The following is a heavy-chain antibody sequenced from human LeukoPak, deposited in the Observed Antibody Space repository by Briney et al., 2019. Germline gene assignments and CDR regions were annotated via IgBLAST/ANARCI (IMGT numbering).Heavy chain of an antibody. V-gene: IGHV3-64*01. CDR2: ISGSGGST. CDR1: GFTFSSYA. CDR3: ARGGRVADTGIDY. Sequence: GGSLRLSCAASGFTFSSYAMSWVRQAPGKGLEWVSAISGSGGSTYYANSVKGRFTISRDNSKNTLYLQMGSLRAEDMAVYYCARGGRVADTGIDYWGQGTLVTVSS. D-gene: IGHD6-19*01. J-gene: IGHJ4*02.